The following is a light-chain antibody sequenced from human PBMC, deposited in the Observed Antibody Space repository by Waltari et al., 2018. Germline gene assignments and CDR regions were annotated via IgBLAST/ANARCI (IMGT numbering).Light chain of an antibody. CDR1: QSISRS. CDR3: QQYNNWPLT. J-gene: IGKJ1*01. CDR2: TAS. V-gene: IGKV3D-15*01. Sequence: EIVITQSPATLSVSAGERATLSCRASQSISRSLAWYQQKPGQAPRLLIYTASSRATGIPARFSGSGSGTDFTLTISSLQSEDFAVYYCQQYNNWPLTFGQGTKVEIK.